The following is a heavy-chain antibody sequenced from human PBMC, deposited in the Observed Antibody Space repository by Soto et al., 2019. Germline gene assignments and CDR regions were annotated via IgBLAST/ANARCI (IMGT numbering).Heavy chain of an antibody. J-gene: IGHJ5*02. V-gene: IGHV4-61*01. D-gene: IGHD2-21*01. CDR2: VENSGST. CDR3: ARERGDSHWIDP. CDR1: GGSVSSESYY. Sequence: SETLSLTCSVSGGSVSSESYYWSWIRQTPGKGLEWIGNVENSGSTKYNPSLKSRVTISVDTSKNQFSLELSSVTGADTAVYYCARERGDSHWIDPWGQGTLVTVSS.